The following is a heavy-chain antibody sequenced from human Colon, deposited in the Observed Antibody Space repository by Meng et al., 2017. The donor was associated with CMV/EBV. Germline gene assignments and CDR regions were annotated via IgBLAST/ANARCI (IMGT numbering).Heavy chain of an antibody. CDR3: AKEGVEIEPFFDY. Sequence: GESLKISCVVSGFPISSYGMHWVRQAPGKGLEWVACTGSDGSTENYADSVKGRFTVSRDNSKNTVYLQMDNLRTEDTAVYYCAKEGVEIEPFFDYWGQGTLVTVSS. D-gene: IGHD1-1*01. CDR1: GFPISSYG. V-gene: IGHV3-30*02. CDR2: TGSDGSTE. J-gene: IGHJ4*02.